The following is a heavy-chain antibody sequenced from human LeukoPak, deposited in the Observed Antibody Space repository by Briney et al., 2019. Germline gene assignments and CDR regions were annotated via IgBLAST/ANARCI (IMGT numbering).Heavy chain of an antibody. CDR1: GFTFSHYG. Sequence: PGGSLRLSCAASGFTFSHYGMTWVRQAPGKGLEWVSAISGSGGSTYYAGSVKGRFTISRDNSKNTLYLQMNSLRAEDTAVYYCAINTAYGACDYWGQGTLVTVSS. D-gene: IGHD2-2*02. CDR3: AINTAYGACDY. CDR2: ISGSGGST. V-gene: IGHV3-23*01. J-gene: IGHJ4*02.